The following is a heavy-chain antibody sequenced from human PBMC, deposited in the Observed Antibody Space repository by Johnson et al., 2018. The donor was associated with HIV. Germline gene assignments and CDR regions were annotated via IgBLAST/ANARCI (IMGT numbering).Heavy chain of an antibody. V-gene: IGHV3-53*01. CDR1: GFNVSGKY. J-gene: IGHJ3*02. CDR3: ARWVIAARSFGAFDI. CDR2: IYSGGST. Sequence: VQLVESGGGLIQPGGSLRLSCAASGFNVSGKYMTWVRQPPGKGLEWVSVIYSGGSTYYADSVKGRFTISRDNSKNTLYLQMNSLRAEDTAVYYCARWVIAARSFGAFDIWGQGTMVTVSS. D-gene: IGHD6-6*01.